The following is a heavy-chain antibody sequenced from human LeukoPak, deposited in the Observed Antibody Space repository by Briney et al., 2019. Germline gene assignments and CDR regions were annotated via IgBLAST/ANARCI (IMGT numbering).Heavy chain of an antibody. J-gene: IGHJ4*02. CDR2: IKQGGSEK. V-gene: IGHV3-7*01. D-gene: IGHD2-21*02. CDR1: GFTFSSYL. CDR3: ARAPYLNCGGDCYLDY. Sequence: GGSLRLSCAASGFTFSSYLMSWVRQAPGKGLEWVANIKQGGSEKYYVDSVKGRFTISRDNAKNSLYLQMNSLRAEDTAVYYCARAPYLNCGGDCYLDYWGQGTLVTVSS.